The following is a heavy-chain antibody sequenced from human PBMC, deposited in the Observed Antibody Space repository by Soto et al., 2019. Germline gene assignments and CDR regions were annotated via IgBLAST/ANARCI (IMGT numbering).Heavy chain of an antibody. J-gene: IGHJ4*02. CDR2: INPGNGNT. D-gene: IGHD3-22*01. CDR3: ARGGYFDSSNYLAY. CDR1: GYTFTSYG. V-gene: IGHV1-3*01. Sequence: ASVKVSCKASGYTFTSYGINWVRQAPGRGLEWMGWINPGNGNTKYSQQFQGRVIIDRDTSASTAYMELSSLRSEDTAVYYFARGGYFDSSNYLAYWGLGTLVTVSS.